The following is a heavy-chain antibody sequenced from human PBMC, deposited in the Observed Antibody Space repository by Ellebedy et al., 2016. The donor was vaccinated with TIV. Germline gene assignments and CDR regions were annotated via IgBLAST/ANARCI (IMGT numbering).Heavy chain of an antibody. D-gene: IGHD3-10*01. Sequence: GESLKISCAASGFPSSHHWMHWVRQAPGEGLVWVARTNSDGSDPRYVESVKGRFTISRDNAKNRVSLEMPSLRVEDTAVYYYTRGGVTADGSVFFDYWGQGVLVTVSS. CDR3: TRGGVTADGSVFFDY. V-gene: IGHV3-74*01. CDR2: TNSDGSDP. CDR1: GFPSSHHW. J-gene: IGHJ4*02.